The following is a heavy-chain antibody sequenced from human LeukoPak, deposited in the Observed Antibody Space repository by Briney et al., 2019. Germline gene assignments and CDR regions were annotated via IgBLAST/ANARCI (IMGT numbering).Heavy chain of an antibody. J-gene: IGHJ4*02. CDR1: GYTLTELS. D-gene: IGHD6-19*01. CDR2: FDPEDGET. CDR3: HVVVAGPDY. V-gene: IGHV1-24*01. Sequence: ASVKVSCKVSGYTLTELSMHWVRQSPGKGLEWMGGFDPEDGETIYAQKFQDRVTMTEDTSTDTAYMELSSLRSEDTAVYYCHVVVAGPDYWGQGTLVTVSS.